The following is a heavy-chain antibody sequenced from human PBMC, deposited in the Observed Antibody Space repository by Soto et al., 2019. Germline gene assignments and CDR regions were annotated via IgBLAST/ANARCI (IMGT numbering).Heavy chain of an antibody. CDR2: IYYSGTT. CDR1: GGSIVSYY. D-gene: IGHD4-17*01. J-gene: IGHJ3*02. CDR3: ARRHGDHSTFAFQI. V-gene: IGHV4-59*01. Sequence: QVQLQESGPGLVKPSATLSLSCTVSGGSIVSYYWSWIRLPPGEGLGWIGYIYYSGTTKYNPSLESRVTIPVDTSKKQVYLKVNSVTAADTAVYYCARRHGDHSTFAFQIWGQGTMVTVSS.